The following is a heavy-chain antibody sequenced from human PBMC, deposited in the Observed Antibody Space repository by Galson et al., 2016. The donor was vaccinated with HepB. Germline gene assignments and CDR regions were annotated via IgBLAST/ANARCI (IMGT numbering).Heavy chain of an antibody. CDR1: GFSFSIYG. Sequence: SLRLSCAASGFSFSIYGMNWVRQAPGKGLEWVAYTSSSSSEMSYADSVTGRFTISRDNAKNFLFLQMSGLGAEDTAVYYCVRGGAARPDYWGQGILVTVSS. D-gene: IGHD6-6*01. V-gene: IGHV3-48*01. CDR3: VRGGAARPDY. CDR2: TSSSSSEM. J-gene: IGHJ4*02.